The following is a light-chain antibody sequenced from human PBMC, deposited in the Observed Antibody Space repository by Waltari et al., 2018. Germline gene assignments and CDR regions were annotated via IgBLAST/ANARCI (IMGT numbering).Light chain of an antibody. CDR2: EVS. CDR1: SGDIGCYNY. V-gene: IGLV2-14*01. J-gene: IGLJ1*01. Sequence: QSALTQPASVSGSPGQSITISCTGTSGDIGCYNYFPWYQQYPGKAPKLLIFEVSYRPSGVSHRFSASKSGNTASLTISGLQAEDEAHYYCSSFTMTSATAFGTGTKVTVL. CDR3: SSFTMTSATA.